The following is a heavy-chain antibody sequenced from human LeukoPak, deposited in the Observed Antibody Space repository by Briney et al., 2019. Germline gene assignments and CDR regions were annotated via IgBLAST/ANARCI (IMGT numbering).Heavy chain of an antibody. CDR1: GFTFDDYA. V-gene: IGHV3-9*01. J-gene: IGHJ5*02. D-gene: IGHD6-13*01. Sequence: GGSLRLSCAASGFTFDDYAMHWVRQAPGKGLEWVSGISWNSGSIGYADSVKGRFTISRDNAKNSLYLQMNSLRAEDTALYYCAKDIAAAGISWFDPWGQGTLVTVSS. CDR2: ISWNSGSI. CDR3: AKDIAAAGISWFDP.